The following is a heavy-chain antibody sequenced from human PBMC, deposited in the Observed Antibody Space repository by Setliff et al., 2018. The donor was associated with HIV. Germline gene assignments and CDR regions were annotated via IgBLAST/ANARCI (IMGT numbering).Heavy chain of an antibody. J-gene: IGHJ4*02. Sequence: PSETLSLTCAVYGGSFSGYNWSWIRQTPGKGLEWIGEINHSGSTNHNPSLKSRATISVDTSKNQFSLKLSSVTAADTAVYYCARGGGTIIGANFDYWGQGTLVTV. CDR1: GGSFSGYN. V-gene: IGHV4-34*04. D-gene: IGHD3-3*01. CDR3: ARGGGTIIGANFDY. CDR2: INHSGST.